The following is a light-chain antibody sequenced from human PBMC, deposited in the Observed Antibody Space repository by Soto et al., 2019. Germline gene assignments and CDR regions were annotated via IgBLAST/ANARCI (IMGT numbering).Light chain of an antibody. J-gene: IGKJ1*01. CDR1: QSLLHSNGYNY. Sequence: DIVMTQSPLSLPFTPGEPSSISCRSSQSLLHSNGYNYLDWYLQKPGQSPQLLIYLGSNRASGVPDRFSGSGSGTDFTLKISRVEAEDVGVYYCMQALQIRTFGQGTKVDIK. CDR2: LGS. V-gene: IGKV2-28*01. CDR3: MQALQIRT.